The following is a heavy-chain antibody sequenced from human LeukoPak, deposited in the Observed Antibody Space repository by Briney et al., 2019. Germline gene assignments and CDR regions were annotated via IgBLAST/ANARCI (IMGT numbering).Heavy chain of an antibody. V-gene: IGHV1-2*02. Sequence: ASVKVSCRASGYTFTGYYMHWVRQAPGQGLEWMGWINPNSGGTNYAQKFQGRVTMTRDTSISTAYMELSRLRSDDTAVYYCARDQVLDRYSYGLDYWGQGTLVTVSS. CDR2: INPNSGGT. J-gene: IGHJ4*02. CDR3: ARDQVLDRYSYGLDY. CDR1: GYTFTGYY. D-gene: IGHD5-18*01.